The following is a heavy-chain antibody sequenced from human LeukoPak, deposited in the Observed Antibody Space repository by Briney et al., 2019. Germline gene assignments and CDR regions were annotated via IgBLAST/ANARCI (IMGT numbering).Heavy chain of an antibody. CDR2: MYDSGST. Sequence: PSETLSLTCTVSGGSISGYYWSWVRLPPGKGLEWIGYMYDSGSTKYNPSLKSRVTISVEASKNQFSLKVRSVTAADTAVYYCARGIPGYFGMDVWGQGTTVTVSS. V-gene: IGHV4-59*01. J-gene: IGHJ6*02. CDR1: GGSISGYY. CDR3: ARGIPGYFGMDV. D-gene: IGHD5-18*01.